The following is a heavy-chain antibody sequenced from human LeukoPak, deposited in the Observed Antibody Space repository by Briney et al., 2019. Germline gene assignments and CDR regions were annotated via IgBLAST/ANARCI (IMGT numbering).Heavy chain of an antibody. CDR1: GFTFSSYG. D-gene: IGHD6-6*01. CDR2: IRYDGSNK. CDR3: ARGRERGSSSSFTDY. Sequence: GGSLRLSCAASGFTFSSYGMHWVRQAPGKGLEWVAFIRYDGSNKYYADSVKGRFTISRDNSKNTLYLQMNSLRAEDTAVYYCARGRERGSSSSFTDYWGQGTLVIVSS. J-gene: IGHJ4*02. V-gene: IGHV3-30*02.